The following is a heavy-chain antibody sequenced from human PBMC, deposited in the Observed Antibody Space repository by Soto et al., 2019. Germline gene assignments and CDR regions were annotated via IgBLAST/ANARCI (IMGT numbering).Heavy chain of an antibody. D-gene: IGHD2-21*02. Sequence: QVQLQESGPGLVKPSETLSLTCTVSGGSISGYYWSWIRQPPGKGLEWIGYMYNTGSTVYNPSFKXRLTXSXHTSKNQFSLKLNSVTAADTAVYYCARDLRGYCGTDCYPLDVWGQGTTVTVSS. CDR3: ARDLRGYCGTDCYPLDV. CDR2: MYNTGST. J-gene: IGHJ6*02. V-gene: IGHV4-59*01. CDR1: GGSISGYY.